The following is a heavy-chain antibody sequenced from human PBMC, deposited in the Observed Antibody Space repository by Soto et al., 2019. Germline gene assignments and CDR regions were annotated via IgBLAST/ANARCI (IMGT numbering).Heavy chain of an antibody. CDR1: GYTFTNYY. V-gene: IGHV1-46*01. CDR3: ARVASTLIRELKVGFYSMDV. CDR2: INPGGDSR. Sequence: ASVKVSCKASGYTFTNYYMHWMRQAPGQGLEWMGVINPGGDSRSYAQRFQGRLTMTRDTSTSTVYMELRSLQSDDTAVYFCARVASTLIRELKVGFYSMDVWGQGTTVTVSS. J-gene: IGHJ6*02. D-gene: IGHD3-10*01.